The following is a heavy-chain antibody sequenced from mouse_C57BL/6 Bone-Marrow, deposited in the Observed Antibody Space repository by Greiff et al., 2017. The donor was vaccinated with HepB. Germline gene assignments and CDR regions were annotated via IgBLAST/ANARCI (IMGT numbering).Heavy chain of an antibody. D-gene: IGHD2-4*01. V-gene: IGHV10-1*01. Sequence: EVQLQESGGGLVQPKGSLKLSCAASGFSFNTYAMNWVRQAPGKGLEWVARIRSKSNNYATYYADSVKDRFTISRDDSESMLYLQMNNLKTEDTAMYYCVRQRLRPNAMDYWGQGTSVTVSS. CDR2: IRSKSNNYAT. J-gene: IGHJ4*01. CDR1: GFSFNTYA. CDR3: VRQRLRPNAMDY.